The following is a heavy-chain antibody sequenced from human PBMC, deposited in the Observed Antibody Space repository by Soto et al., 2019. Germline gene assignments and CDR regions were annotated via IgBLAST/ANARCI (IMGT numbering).Heavy chain of an antibody. D-gene: IGHD6-13*01. Sequence: GGSLRLSCAASGFTFSSYGMHWVRQAPGKGLEWVAVISYDGSNKYYADSVKGRFTISRDNSKNTLYLQMNSLRAEDTAVYYCAKTIAAAGHYYYYGMDVWGQGTTVTVSS. CDR2: ISYDGSNK. V-gene: IGHV3-30*18. CDR3: AKTIAAAGHYYYYGMDV. CDR1: GFTFSSYG. J-gene: IGHJ6*02.